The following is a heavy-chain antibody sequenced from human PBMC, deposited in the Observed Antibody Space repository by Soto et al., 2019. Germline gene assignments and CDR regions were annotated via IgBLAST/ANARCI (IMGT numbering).Heavy chain of an antibody. CDR2: IKQDGSEK. Sequence: EVQLVESGGGLVQPGGSLRLSCAASGFTFSSYWMSWVRQAPGKGLEWVANIKQDGSEKYYVDSVKGRFTISRDNAKNSLYLQMNSLRAEDTAVYYCARDQVVGASDAFDIWGQGTMVTVSS. CDR1: GFTFSSYW. V-gene: IGHV3-7*05. J-gene: IGHJ3*02. CDR3: ARDQVVGASDAFDI. D-gene: IGHD1-26*01.